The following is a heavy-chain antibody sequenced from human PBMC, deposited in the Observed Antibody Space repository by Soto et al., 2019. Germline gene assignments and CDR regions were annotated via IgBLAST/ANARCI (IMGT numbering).Heavy chain of an antibody. CDR1: GFTFSSYA. CDR2: ISGSGGST. Sequence: EVQLLESWGGLVQPGGALRLACAAAGFTFSSYAMSWVRQAPGKGLEWVSAISGSGGSTYYADSVKGRFTISRDNAKNTLYLQMNSLRAEDTAVYYCPKDLGIAAAGGYCGQGTLVTVSS. V-gene: IGHV3-23*01. CDR3: PKDLGIAAAGGY. D-gene: IGHD6-13*01. J-gene: IGHJ4*02.